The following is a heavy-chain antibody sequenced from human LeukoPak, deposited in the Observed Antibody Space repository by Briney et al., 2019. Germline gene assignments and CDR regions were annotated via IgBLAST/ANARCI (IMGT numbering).Heavy chain of an antibody. CDR2: ISSSSSYI. Sequence: PGGSLRLSCAASGFTFSSYAMSWVRQAPGKGLEWVSSISSSSSYIYYADSVKGRFTISRDNAKNSLYLQMNSLRAEDTAVYYCAREPIAARLDYWGQGTLVTVSS. D-gene: IGHD6-6*01. V-gene: IGHV3-21*01. CDR3: AREPIAARLDY. CDR1: GFTFSSYA. J-gene: IGHJ4*02.